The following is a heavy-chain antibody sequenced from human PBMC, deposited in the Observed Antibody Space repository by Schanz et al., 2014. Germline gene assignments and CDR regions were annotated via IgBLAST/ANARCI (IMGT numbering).Heavy chain of an antibody. V-gene: IGHV1-2*02. D-gene: IGHD3-3*01. J-gene: IGHJ5*02. Sequence: QVQLVQSGAEVKKPGASVRVSCKASGYTFTGYYMHWVRQTPGQGLEWMGRINPDSGGTNYAKNFQGRVTMTKATSINTVYMELRTLTSDDTAVYYCARESVSRTRLFDPWGQGTLVTVSS. CDR3: ARESVSRTRLFDP. CDR1: GYTFTGYY. CDR2: INPDSGGT.